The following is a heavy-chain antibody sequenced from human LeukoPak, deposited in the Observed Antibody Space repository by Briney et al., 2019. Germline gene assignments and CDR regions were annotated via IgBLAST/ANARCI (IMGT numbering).Heavy chain of an antibody. V-gene: IGHV1-69*05. Sequence: SAKVSCKASGDTFSKYAITWVRQAPGQGLEWMGNIVPVFGTPIYAQKFQGRVTITTDESRTTAYMELSSLRPEDTALYYCASRYTTSRHFDWDVDYWGQGTLLTVSS. D-gene: IGHD3-9*01. CDR2: IVPVFGTP. J-gene: IGHJ4*02. CDR3: ASRYTTSRHFDWDVDY. CDR1: GDTFSKYA.